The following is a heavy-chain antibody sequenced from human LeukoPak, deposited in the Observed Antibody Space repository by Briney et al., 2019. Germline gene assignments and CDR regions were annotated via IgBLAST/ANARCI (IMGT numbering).Heavy chain of an antibody. CDR2: INPNSGGT. CDR3: ARPPYCGGDCYSAVDAFDI. D-gene: IGHD2-21*02. J-gene: IGHJ3*02. CDR1: GYTFTDYY. Sequence: ASVRVSCKASGYTFTDYYMHWVRQAPGQGLEWMGWINPNSGGTNYAQKFQGRVTMTRDTSISTAYMELSRLRSDDTAVYYCARPPYCGGDCYSAVDAFDIWGQGTMVTVSS. V-gene: IGHV1-2*02.